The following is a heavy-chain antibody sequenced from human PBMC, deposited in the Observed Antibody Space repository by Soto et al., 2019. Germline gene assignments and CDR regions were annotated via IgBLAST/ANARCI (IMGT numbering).Heavy chain of an antibody. CDR1: GDTFTANY. V-gene: IGHV1-2*02. J-gene: IGHJ4*02. CDR3: ARDLAKGRPSAGFDY. CDR2: INPNSGGT. Sequence: QVQLLQSGAEVKKPGASVKVSCKASGDTFTANYIHWVRQAPGQGLEWMGWINPNSGGTKYPQKFPARFTRTKATSLRTGYMTLTRLTSGDTAVYYCARDLAKGRPSAGFDYWGQGPLVTVSS.